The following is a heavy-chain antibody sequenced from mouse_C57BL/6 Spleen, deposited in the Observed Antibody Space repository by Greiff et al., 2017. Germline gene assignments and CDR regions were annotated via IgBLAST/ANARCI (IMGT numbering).Heavy chain of an antibody. J-gene: IGHJ3*01. CDR1: GYTFTDYY. CDR2: IYPGSGNT. V-gene: IGHV1-76*01. CDR3: AMAYYSNPWFAY. D-gene: IGHD2-5*01. Sequence: VQLQQSGAELVRPGASVKLSCKASGYTFTDYYINWVKQRPGQGLEWIARIYPGSGNTYYNEKFKGKATLTAEKSSSTAYMQLSSLTSEDSAVYFCAMAYYSNPWFAYWGQGTLVTVSA.